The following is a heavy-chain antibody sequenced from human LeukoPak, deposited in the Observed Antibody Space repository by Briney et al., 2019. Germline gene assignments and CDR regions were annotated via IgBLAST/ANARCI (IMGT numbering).Heavy chain of an antibody. J-gene: IGHJ1*01. CDR1: GGTFSSYA. Sequence: ASVTVSYMASGGTFSSYAISWVRQAPGQGREWMGGIIPIFGSANYAQKFQGRVTITADKSTSTAYMELSSLRSEDTAVYYCARASRGAGQGYFQHWGQGTLVTVSS. V-gene: IGHV1-69*06. D-gene: IGHD3-10*01. CDR2: IIPIFGSA. CDR3: ARASRGAGQGYFQH.